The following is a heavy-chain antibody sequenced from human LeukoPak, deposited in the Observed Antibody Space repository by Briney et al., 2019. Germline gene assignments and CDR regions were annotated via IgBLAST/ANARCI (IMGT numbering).Heavy chain of an antibody. Sequence: GGSLRLSCAASGFTFSSYGMHWVRQAPGKGLEWVALIWYDGNNKYYADSVKGRFTISRDNSKNTLYLQLNSLRAEDTAVYYCARQHCSGGNCYFFDWGQGTLVTVSS. CDR3: ARQHCSGGNCYFFD. CDR2: IWYDGNNK. CDR1: GFTFSSYG. V-gene: IGHV3-33*01. D-gene: IGHD2-15*01. J-gene: IGHJ4*02.